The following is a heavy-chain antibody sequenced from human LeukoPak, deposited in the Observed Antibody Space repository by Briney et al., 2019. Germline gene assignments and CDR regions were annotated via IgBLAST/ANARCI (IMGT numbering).Heavy chain of an antibody. CDR2: INPNSGDT. CDR1: GYTFTSYG. J-gene: IGHJ4*02. Sequence: GASVKVSCKASGYTFTSYGISWVRQAPGQGLEWMGWINPNSGDTGYAQKFQGRVTLTRNTPLSTAYMELSSLRSEDTAVYYCATGLTYYYGSGSQLGDYWGQGTLVTVSS. D-gene: IGHD3-10*01. CDR3: ATGLTYYYGSGSQLGDY. V-gene: IGHV1-8*03.